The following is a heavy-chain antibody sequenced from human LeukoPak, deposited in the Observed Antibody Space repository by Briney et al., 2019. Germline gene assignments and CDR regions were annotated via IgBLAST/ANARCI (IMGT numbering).Heavy chain of an antibody. CDR1: GGTFSSYA. Sequence: ASVKVSCKASGGTFSSYAISWVRQAPGQGLEWMGGIIPIFGTANYAQKFQGRVTITADESTSTAYMELSSLRSEDTAMYYCARRLTGEGYYYYYMDVWGKGTTVTVSS. J-gene: IGHJ6*03. CDR2: IIPIFGTA. CDR3: ARRLTGEGYYYYYMDV. V-gene: IGHV1-69*13. D-gene: IGHD3-10*01.